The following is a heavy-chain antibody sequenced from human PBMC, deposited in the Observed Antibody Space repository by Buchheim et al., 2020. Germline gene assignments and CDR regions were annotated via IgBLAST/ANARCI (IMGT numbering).Heavy chain of an antibody. CDR3: ARGTSSGWYNFPYYYGMDV. Sequence: QVQLVQSGAEVKKPGAPVKVSCKASGYTFTGYYMHWVRQAPGQGLEWMGWINPNSGVTNYAQKFQGWVTMTRDTCITTAGMELSRLRSDDTAVYYCARGTSSGWYNFPYYYGMDVWGQGTT. CDR1: GYTFTGYY. V-gene: IGHV1-2*04. J-gene: IGHJ6*02. D-gene: IGHD6-19*01. CDR2: INPNSGVT.